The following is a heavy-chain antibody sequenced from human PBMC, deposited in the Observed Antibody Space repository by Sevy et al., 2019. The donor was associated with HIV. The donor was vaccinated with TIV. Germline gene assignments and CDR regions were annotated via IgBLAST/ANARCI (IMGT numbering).Heavy chain of an antibody. V-gene: IGHV1-46*01. CDR3: ARGRSGGIAAAGPFDP. CDR1: GYTFTSYY. J-gene: IGHJ5*02. CDR2: INPRGGST. D-gene: IGHD6-13*01. Sequence: AAVKVSCKASGYTFTSYYMHWVRQAPGQGLEWMGIINPRGGSTSYAQKFQGRVTMTRDTSTSTVYMELSSLRSDDTAVYYCARGRSGGIAAAGPFDPWGQGTLVTVSS.